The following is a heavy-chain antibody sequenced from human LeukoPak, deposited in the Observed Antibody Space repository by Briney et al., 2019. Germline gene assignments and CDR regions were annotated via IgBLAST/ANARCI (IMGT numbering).Heavy chain of an antibody. V-gene: IGHV4-39*07. CDR3: ASTRFDAFDI. J-gene: IGHJ3*02. CDR2: IYYSGST. Sequence: SETLSLTCTVSGGSISSSRNYWGWIRQPPGKGLEWIGSIYYSGSTYYNPSLKSRVTISVDTSKNQFSLKLSSVTAADTAVYYCASTRFDAFDIWGQGTMVTVSS. CDR1: GGSISSSRNY.